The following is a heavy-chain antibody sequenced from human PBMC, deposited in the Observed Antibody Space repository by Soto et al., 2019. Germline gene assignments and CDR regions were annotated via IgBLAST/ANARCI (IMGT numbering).Heavy chain of an antibody. CDR1: GYTFTRYD. V-gene: IGHV1-8*01. CDR3: ARRDIVVVPAAMMGAYYYYYYMDV. D-gene: IGHD2-2*01. J-gene: IGHJ6*03. CDR2: MNPNSGNT. Sequence: ASVKVSCKASGYTFTRYDINWVRQATGQGLEWMGWMNPNSGNTGYAQKFQGRVTMTRNTSISTAYMELSSLRSEDTAVYYCARRDIVVVPAAMMGAYYYYYYMDVWGKGTTVTVSS.